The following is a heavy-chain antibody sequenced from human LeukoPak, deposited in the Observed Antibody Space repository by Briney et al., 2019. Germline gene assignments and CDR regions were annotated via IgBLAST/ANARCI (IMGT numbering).Heavy chain of an antibody. D-gene: IGHD3-3*01. V-gene: IGHV4-34*01. CDR3: ARRRFLEWLLYSWFDP. CDR2: INHSGST. J-gene: IGHJ5*02. CDR1: GGSFSGYY. Sequence: TPSETLSLTCAVYGGSFSGYYWSWIRQPPGKGLEWIGEINHSGSTNYNPSPKSRVTISVDTAKNQFSLKLSSVTAADTAVYYCARRRFLEWLLYSWFDPCVQGTLV.